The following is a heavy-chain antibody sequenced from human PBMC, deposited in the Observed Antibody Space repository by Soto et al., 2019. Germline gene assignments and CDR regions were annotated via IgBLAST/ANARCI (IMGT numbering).Heavy chain of an antibody. CDR3: ARTVMPVGNLAAFDH. D-gene: IGHD7-27*01. J-gene: IGHJ4*02. CDR1: GGSVSSVKYF. Sequence: SETLSLTCNVSGGSVSSVKYFWSWIRQPPGKGLEWIAYIYNNGNTNYNPSLKSRATTSVDTSKNQCSLKLTSVTAADSAVYFCARTVMPVGNLAAFDHWGQGVLVTVSS. CDR2: IYNNGNT. V-gene: IGHV4-61*01.